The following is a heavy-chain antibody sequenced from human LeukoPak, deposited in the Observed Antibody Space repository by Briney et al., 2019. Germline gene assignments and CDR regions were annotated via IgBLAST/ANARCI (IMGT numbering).Heavy chain of an antibody. CDR2: IYTSGRT. D-gene: IGHD6-19*01. V-gene: IGHV4-4*07. J-gene: IGHJ3*01. CDR3: AKGGAVAGYDAFDV. Sequence: PSETLSLTCTVSGDSISSNSWNWIRQPAGKGLEWTGRIYTSGRTKYTPSLKRRVNMSVDTSKNQFSLELSSVTGADTGVYYCAKGGAVAGYDAFDVWGQGTMVTVSS. CDR1: GDSISSNS.